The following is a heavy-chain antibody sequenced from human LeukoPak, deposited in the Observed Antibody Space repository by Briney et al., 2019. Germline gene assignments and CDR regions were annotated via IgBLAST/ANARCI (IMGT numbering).Heavy chain of an antibody. CDR1: GFTFSSYW. J-gene: IGHJ6*02. Sequence: GGSLRLSCAASGFTFSSYWMSWVRKAPGKGLGWVANIKQDGSEKYYVDSVKGRFTISRDNAKNSLYLQMNSLRAEDTAVYYCARVVGVLLWFGELLSLGGMDVWGQGTTVTVSS. D-gene: IGHD3-10*01. CDR2: IKQDGSEK. CDR3: ARVVGVLLWFGELLSLGGMDV. V-gene: IGHV3-7*01.